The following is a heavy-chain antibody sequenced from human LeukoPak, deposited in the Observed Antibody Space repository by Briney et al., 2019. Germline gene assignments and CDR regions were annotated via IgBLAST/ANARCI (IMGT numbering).Heavy chain of an antibody. Sequence: SETLSLTCTVSGGSISSYYWSWIRQPPGKGLEWIGYIYYSGSTNYNPSLKSRVTISVDTSKNQFSLKLSSVTAADTAVYYCARDTRPAHPKYYYDSSGYHDAFDIWGQGTMVTVSS. J-gene: IGHJ3*02. V-gene: IGHV4-59*01. CDR1: GGSISSYY. D-gene: IGHD3-22*01. CDR3: ARDTRPAHPKYYYDSSGYHDAFDI. CDR2: IYYSGST.